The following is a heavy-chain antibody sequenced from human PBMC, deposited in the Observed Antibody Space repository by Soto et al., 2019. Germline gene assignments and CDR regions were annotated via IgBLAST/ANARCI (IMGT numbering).Heavy chain of an antibody. D-gene: IGHD6-19*01. CDR3: VRHRRSGWSNYYYYYYMDV. Sequence: SETLSLTCTVSGSSISSSSYYWGRIRQPPGKRQKKIGSIYYSGSTYYNQSLKSLVTISVVTSKNQFSLKLSSVTAADTAVYYCVRHRRSGWSNYYYYYYMDVWGKGTTVTVSS. V-gene: IGHV4-39*01. J-gene: IGHJ6*03. CDR1: GSSISSSSYY. CDR2: IYYSGST.